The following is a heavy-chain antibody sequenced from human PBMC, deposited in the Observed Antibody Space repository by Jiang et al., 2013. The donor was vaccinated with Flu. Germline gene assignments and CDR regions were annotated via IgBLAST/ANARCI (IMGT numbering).Heavy chain of an antibody. CDR2: IYHSGST. CDR3: ARAQKXSGFELPYYDF. D-gene: IGHD5-12*01. Sequence: LLKPSETLSLSCTVSGGSISSDSYYWGWIRQPPGKGPEWIGSIYHSGSTYYNPSLKTRVTMSVDTSKNQLSLNLTSVTAADTAVYYCARAQKXSGFELPYYDFWGQGTLVIVSS. CDR1: GGSISSDSYY. J-gene: IGHJ4*02. V-gene: IGHV4-39*07.